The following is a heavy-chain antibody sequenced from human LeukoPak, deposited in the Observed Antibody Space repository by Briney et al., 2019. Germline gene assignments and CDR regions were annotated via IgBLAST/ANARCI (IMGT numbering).Heavy chain of an antibody. CDR3: AKDQGAVAGGYYFDY. V-gene: IGHV3-23*01. CDR1: GFIYSSYG. Sequence: GGSLRLSCAASGFIYSSYGMSWVRQAPGKGLEWVSAISGSGGSTYYADSVKGRFTISRDNSKNTLYLQMNSLRAEDTAVYYCAKDQGAVAGGYYFDYWGQGTLVTVSS. CDR2: ISGSGGST. D-gene: IGHD6-19*01. J-gene: IGHJ4*02.